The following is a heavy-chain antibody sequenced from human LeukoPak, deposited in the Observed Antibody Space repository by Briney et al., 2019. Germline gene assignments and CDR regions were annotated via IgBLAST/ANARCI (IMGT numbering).Heavy chain of an antibody. CDR1: GGSISSSSYY. CDR2: IYYSGST. V-gene: IGHV4-39*01. J-gene: IGHJ4*02. D-gene: IGHD2-2*01. CDR3: ARLPCGSTSCYGGFDY. Sequence: SGPGLVKPSETLSLTCTVSGGSISSSSYYWGWIRQPPGKGLEWIGRIYYSGSTYYNPSLKSRVTISVDTSKNQFSLKLSSVTAADTAVYYCARLPCGSTSCYGGFDYWGQGTLVTVSS.